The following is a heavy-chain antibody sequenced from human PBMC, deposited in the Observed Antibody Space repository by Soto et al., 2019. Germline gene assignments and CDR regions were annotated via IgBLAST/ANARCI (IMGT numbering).Heavy chain of an antibody. V-gene: IGHV4-34*01. Sequence: QVQLQQWGAGLLKPSETMSLTCAVYGGAFSGYYWSWIRQHPGKGLEWIGEINHSGRTNYNPSLKRRVTISVDTSKNQLSLKLSSVTAADTAVYYCASLLFTMVRGVVEDYWGQGTLVTVSS. CDR3: ASLLFTMVRGVVEDY. D-gene: IGHD3-10*01. J-gene: IGHJ4*02. CDR1: GGAFSGYY. CDR2: INHSGRT.